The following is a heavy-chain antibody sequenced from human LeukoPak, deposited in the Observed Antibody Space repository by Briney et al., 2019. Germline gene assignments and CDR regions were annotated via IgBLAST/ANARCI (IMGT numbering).Heavy chain of an antibody. CDR3: ARAHDAITFLEWLPHNWFDP. CDR2: INPNSGGT. CDR1: GYTFTGYY. J-gene: IGHJ5*02. D-gene: IGHD3-3*01. V-gene: IGHV1-2*02. Sequence: ASVKVSCKASGYTFTGYYMHRVRQAPGQGLEWMGWINPNSGGTNYAQKFQGRVTMTRDTSISTAYMELSRLRSDDTAVYYCARAHDAITFLEWLPHNWFDPWGQGTLVTVSS.